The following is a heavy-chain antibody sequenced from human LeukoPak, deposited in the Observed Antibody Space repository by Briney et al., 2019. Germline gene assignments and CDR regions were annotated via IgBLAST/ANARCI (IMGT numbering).Heavy chain of an antibody. CDR2: IKGDETNK. CDR3: VRDRGWYHFDL. J-gene: IGHJ4*02. Sequence: GGSLRLSCAASGFTFSSCWMTWVRQGPGKGLEWVAHIKGDETNKKYVDSVKGRFTISRDNTKNLLFLQLNSLRGEDTAVYYCVRDRGWYHFDLWGQGTLVIVSS. V-gene: IGHV3-7*01. CDR1: GFTFSSCW. D-gene: IGHD3-10*01.